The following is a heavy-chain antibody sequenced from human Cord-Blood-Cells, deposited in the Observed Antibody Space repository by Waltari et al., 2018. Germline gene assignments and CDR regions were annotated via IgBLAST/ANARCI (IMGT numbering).Heavy chain of an antibody. CDR3: ARLPGGDYYYYYGMDV. D-gene: IGHD3-10*01. V-gene: IGHV4-34*01. CDR1: GGSFSGYY. J-gene: IGHJ6*02. Sequence: QVQLQQWGAGLLKPSETLSLTCAVYGGSFSGYYWSWIRQPPGKGLEWIGEINHSGSTNYNPSLKSRVTISVDTSKNQFSLKLSSVTAADTAVYYCARLPGGDYYYYYGMDVWGQGTAVTVSS. CDR2: INHSGST.